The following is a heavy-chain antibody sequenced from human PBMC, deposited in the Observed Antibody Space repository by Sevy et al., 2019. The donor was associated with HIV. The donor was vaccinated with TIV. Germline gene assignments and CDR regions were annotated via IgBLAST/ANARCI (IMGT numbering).Heavy chain of an antibody. CDR2: ISTASSYI. D-gene: IGHD3-3*01. J-gene: IGHJ2*01. CDR1: GFTFSYYS. CDR3: ARGPYYDFWYFDL. Sequence: GGSLRLSCAASGFTFSYYSMNWVRQAPGKGLEWVLSISTASSYIYYADSLKGRVTISRDNAKNSLYLQMNSLRAEDTAVYYCARGPYYDFWYFDLWGRGTLVTVSS. V-gene: IGHV3-21*01.